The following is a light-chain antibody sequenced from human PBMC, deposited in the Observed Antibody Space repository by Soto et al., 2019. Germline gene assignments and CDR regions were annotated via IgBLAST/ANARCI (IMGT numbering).Light chain of an antibody. CDR1: SSDVGGYNY. Sequence: QSALTQPPSASGSPGQSVTISCTGTSSDVGGYNYVSWYQQHPGKAPKVMIYEVSKRPSGVPDRFSGSKSGNTASLTVSGLQAEDEADYYCSSYAGSNYVVFGTGTKVTVL. V-gene: IGLV2-8*01. CDR3: SSYAGSNYVV. J-gene: IGLJ1*01. CDR2: EVS.